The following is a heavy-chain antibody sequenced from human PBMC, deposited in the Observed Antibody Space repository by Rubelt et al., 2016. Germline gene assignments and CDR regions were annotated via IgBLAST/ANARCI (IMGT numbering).Heavy chain of an antibody. J-gene: IGHJ4*02. V-gene: IGHV1-69*01. CDR2: IIPIFGTA. Sequence: QVQLVQSGAEVKKPGSSVKVSCKASGGTFSSYAISWVRQAPGQGLEWMGGIIPIFGTANYAQKCQGGVTITADEATSAAYMELGSRRSEDTAVYYWARGSGSYAFDYWGQGTRVTVSS. CDR1: GGTFSSYA. D-gene: IGHD1-26*01. CDR3: ARGSGSYAFDY.